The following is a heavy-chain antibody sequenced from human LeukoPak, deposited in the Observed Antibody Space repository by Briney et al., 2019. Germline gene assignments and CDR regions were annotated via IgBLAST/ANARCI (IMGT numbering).Heavy chain of an antibody. J-gene: IGHJ4*02. CDR2: INPNSGGT. Sequence: GASVKVSCKASGYTLTGYYMHWVRQAPGQGLEWMGLINPNSGGTNYAQKLQGRVTMTRDTSISTAYMELSRLRSDDTAVYYCARGPFYYYDSSWIIDYWGQGTLVTVSS. V-gene: IGHV1-2*02. CDR1: GYTLTGYY. CDR3: ARGPFYYYDSSWIIDY. D-gene: IGHD3-22*01.